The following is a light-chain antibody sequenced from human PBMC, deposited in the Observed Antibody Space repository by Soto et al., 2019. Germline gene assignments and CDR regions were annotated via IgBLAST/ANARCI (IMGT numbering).Light chain of an antibody. Sequence: QSVLTQPASVSGSPGQSITISCTGTSSDVGGSNYVSWYQQHAGKAPKLMIYEVTKRPSGVPDRFSGSKSGNTASLTVSGLQAEDEADYYCSSYAGSNNFVLFGGGTKLTVL. CDR3: SSYAGSNNFVL. CDR2: EVT. V-gene: IGLV2-8*01. CDR1: SSDVGGSNY. J-gene: IGLJ2*01.